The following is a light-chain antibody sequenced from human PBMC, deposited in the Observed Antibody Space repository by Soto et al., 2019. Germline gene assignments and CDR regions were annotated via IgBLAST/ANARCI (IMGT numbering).Light chain of an antibody. V-gene: IGKV1-12*01. J-gene: IGKJ3*01. CDR2: AAS. CDR1: QGTSSW. Sequence: DIQMTKSPSSVSASVGDRVTITCRASQGTSSWLAWYQQKPGKAPKLLIYAASSLQSGVPSRFSGSGSGTDFTLTISSLQAEDFATYYCQQGNSLPLTFGPGTKVDIK. CDR3: QQGNSLPLT.